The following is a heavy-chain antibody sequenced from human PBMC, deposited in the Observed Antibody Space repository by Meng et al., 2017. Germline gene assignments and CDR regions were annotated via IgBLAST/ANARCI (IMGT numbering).Heavy chain of an antibody. CDR3: ARDPLTYYDILTGYYPTNFDY. D-gene: IGHD3-9*01. CDR2: ISYDGSNK. J-gene: IGHJ4*02. Sequence: GGSLRLSCAASGFTFSSYAMHWVRQAPGEGLEWVAVISYDGSNKYYADSVKGRFTISRDNSKNTLYLQMNSLRAEDTAVYYCARDPLTYYDILTGYYPTNFDYWGQGTLVTVSS. CDR1: GFTFSSYA. V-gene: IGHV3-30*04.